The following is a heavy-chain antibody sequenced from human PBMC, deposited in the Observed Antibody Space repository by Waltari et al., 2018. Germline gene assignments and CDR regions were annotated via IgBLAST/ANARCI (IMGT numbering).Heavy chain of an antibody. V-gene: IGHV4-38-2*01. J-gene: IGHJ2*01. D-gene: IGHD1-26*01. CDR3: ARQGGYINVWWEDYWYFDH. CDR1: DYSISSGFY. CDR2: INHSGST. Sequence: QVHLQVSGPGLVTPSETLSLTCAVSDYSISSGFYWGWIRQPPGKGLEWIGSINHSGSTFYNPALKSRVTISGDTALNHFSLKLNAVTATDTAVYYCARQGGYINVWWEDYWYFDHWGRGTLVTVSS.